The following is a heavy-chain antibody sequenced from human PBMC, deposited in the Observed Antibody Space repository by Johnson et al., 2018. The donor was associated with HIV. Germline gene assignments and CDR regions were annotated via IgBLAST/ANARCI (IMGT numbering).Heavy chain of an antibody. CDR1: GFTFSDYY. J-gene: IGHJ3*02. CDR3: ARDWEDYGAFDI. V-gene: IGHV3-11*04. D-gene: IGHD3-16*01. Sequence: QVQLVESGGGLVKPGGSLRLSCAASGFTFSDYYMSWIRQAPGKGLEWVSYISSDGTTIYDADSVKGRFTISRDNSKNTLYLQMNSLRAEDTAVYYCARDWEDYGAFDIWGQGTMVTVSS. CDR2: ISSDGTTI.